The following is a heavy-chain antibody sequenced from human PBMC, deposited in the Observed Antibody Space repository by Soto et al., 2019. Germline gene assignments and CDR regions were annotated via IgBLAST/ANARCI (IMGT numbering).Heavy chain of an antibody. V-gene: IGHV4-39*01. CDR1: GGSISSSYCY. Sequence: SETLSLTCTVSGGSISSSYCYWGWLRQTPGKGLEFIGSMYYSGTTYYNPSLKSRVTISVDTSKNQFTLKLISVTAADTAVYYCAVVDSTGNWFDPWGEGALVTVSS. D-gene: IGHD6-25*01. CDR3: AVVDSTGNWFDP. J-gene: IGHJ5*02. CDR2: MYYSGTT.